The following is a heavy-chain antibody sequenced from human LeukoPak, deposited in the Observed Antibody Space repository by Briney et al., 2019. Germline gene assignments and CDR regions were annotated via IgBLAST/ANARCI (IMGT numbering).Heavy chain of an antibody. CDR1: GFTSSSYW. J-gene: IGHJ5*02. CDR2: ISGDGTAR. V-gene: IGHV3-74*01. CDR3: VRGRGSYGWFDP. D-gene: IGHD3-10*01. Sequence: GGSLRLSCAASGFTSSSYWMHWVRHVPGKGLVWVSRISGDGTARNYADSVKGRFTISRDDAKNTVDLQMNSLRGEDTAVYYCVRGRGSYGWFDPWGQGTPVTVSS.